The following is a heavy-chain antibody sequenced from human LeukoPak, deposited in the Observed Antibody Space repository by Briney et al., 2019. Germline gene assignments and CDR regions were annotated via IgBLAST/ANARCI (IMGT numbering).Heavy chain of an antibody. CDR3: ARDQGSMVFLRTTNWYFHL. J-gene: IGHJ2*01. Sequence: GGSLTLSCAASGFTFRNYWMRWGRQAPGKGREWLANVNQDGREIYYVDSVRGRFTIARDYGKNCLYIKMNRLRADDTAVYDCARDQGSMVFLRTTNWYFHLWGRGPLVPVSS. V-gene: IGHV3-7*01. CDR1: GFTFRNYW. D-gene: IGHD1-1*01. CDR2: VNQDGREI.